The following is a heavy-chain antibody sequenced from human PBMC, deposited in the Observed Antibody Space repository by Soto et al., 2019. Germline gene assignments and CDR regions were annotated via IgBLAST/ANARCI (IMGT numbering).Heavy chain of an antibody. CDR3: ARHTVVGATPGLYNWFDP. CDR1: GGSISSYY. D-gene: IGHD1-26*01. CDR2: IYTSGST. Sequence: SETLSLTCTVSGGSISSYYWSWIRQPAGKGLEWIGRIYTSGSTNYNPSLKSRVTMSVDTSKNQFSLRLSSVTAADTAVYYCARHTVVGATPGLYNWFDPWGQGTMVTVS. J-gene: IGHJ5*02. V-gene: IGHV4-4*07.